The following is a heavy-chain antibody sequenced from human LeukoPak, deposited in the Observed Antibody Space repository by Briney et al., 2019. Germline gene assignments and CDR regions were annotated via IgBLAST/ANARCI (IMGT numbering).Heavy chain of an antibody. CDR3: ARGASYVILTGYSYFDY. V-gene: IGHV1-2*02. D-gene: IGHD3-9*01. CDR2: INPNSGAT. CDR1: GYTFTGYY. Sequence: ASVKVSCKASGYTFTGYYIHWVRQAPGQGLEWMGWINPNSGATNYAQKFQGRVTMTTDTSTSTAYMELRSLRSDDTAVYYCARGASYVILTGYSYFDYWGQGTLVTVSS. J-gene: IGHJ4*02.